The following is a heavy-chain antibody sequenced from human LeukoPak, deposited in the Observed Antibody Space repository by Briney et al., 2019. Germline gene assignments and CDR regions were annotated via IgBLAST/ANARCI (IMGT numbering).Heavy chain of an antibody. J-gene: IGHJ4*02. D-gene: IGHD3-22*01. CDR1: GFTFSSYA. CDR3: AKALGGSSGSPGDY. CDR2: ISGSGGST. Sequence: GGSLRLSCAASGFTFSSYAMSWVRQAPGKGLEWVSAISGSGGSTYYADSVKGRFTISRDNSKNTLYLQMNSLRDEDTAVYYCAKALGGSSGSPGDYWGQGTLVTVSS. V-gene: IGHV3-23*01.